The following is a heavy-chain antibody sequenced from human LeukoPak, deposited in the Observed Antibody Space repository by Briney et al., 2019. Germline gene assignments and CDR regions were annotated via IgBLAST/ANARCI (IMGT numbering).Heavy chain of an antibody. CDR1: GFGFGQYE. CDR3: AKDFPHYYEVPHGMDV. D-gene: IGHD3-22*01. Sequence: PGGSLRLSCAASGFGFGQYEMNWVRQAPGKGLEWIAYISARAATVYYGDSVEGRFTISRDDAKNSLYLQMNGLRVEDTAIYYCAKDFPHYYEVPHGMDVWGQGTTVTV. J-gene: IGHJ6*02. V-gene: IGHV3-48*03. CDR2: ISARAATV.